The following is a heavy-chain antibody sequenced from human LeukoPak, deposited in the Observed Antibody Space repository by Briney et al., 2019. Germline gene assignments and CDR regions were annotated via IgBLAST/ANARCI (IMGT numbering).Heavy chain of an antibody. CDR2: MNPNSGNT. CDR3: ARAIRYQLLSDY. V-gene: IGHV1-8*03. CDR1: GYTFSTYD. J-gene: IGHJ4*02. D-gene: IGHD2-2*01. Sequence: ASVKVSCKTSGYTFSTYDINWVRQAAGQGPEWMGWMNPNSGNTGFAQKFQGRATITRATSITTAYLELSSVRSEDTAVYYCARAIRYQLLSDYWGRGTLVTVSS.